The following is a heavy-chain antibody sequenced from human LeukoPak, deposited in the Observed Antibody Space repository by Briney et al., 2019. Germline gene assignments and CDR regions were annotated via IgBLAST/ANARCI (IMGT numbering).Heavy chain of an antibody. CDR1: GFTFSSYS. D-gene: IGHD3-10*01. Sequence: GGSLRLSCAASGFTFSSYSMNWVRQAPGKGLEWVSSISSSGSYIYYADSVKGRFTISRDNAKSSLYLQMNSLRAEDTAVYYCARVLWFGELFPLDYWGQGTLVTVSS. J-gene: IGHJ4*02. CDR3: ARVLWFGELFPLDY. V-gene: IGHV3-21*01. CDR2: ISSSGSYI.